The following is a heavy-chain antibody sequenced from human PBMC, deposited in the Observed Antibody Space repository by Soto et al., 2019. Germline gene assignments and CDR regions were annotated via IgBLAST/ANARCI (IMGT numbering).Heavy chain of an antibody. V-gene: IGHV1-18*04. J-gene: IGHJ4*02. Sequence: GASVKVSCKASGYTFTSYGISWVREAPGQGLEWMGWISAYNGNTNYAQKLQGRVTMTTDTSTSTAYMELRRLRSDDTAVYYCARNLNEWLLGLDWGQGTLVTVSS. CDR3: ARNLNEWLLGLD. CDR2: ISAYNGNT. D-gene: IGHD3-3*01. CDR1: GYTFTSYG.